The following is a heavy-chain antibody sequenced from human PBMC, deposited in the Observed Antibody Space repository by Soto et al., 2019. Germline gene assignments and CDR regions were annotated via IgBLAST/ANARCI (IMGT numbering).Heavy chain of an antibody. CDR1: GYTFTSYD. D-gene: IGHD6-13*01. CDR2: MNPNSGNT. J-gene: IGHJ5*02. Sequence: QVQLVQSGAEVKKPGASVKVSCKASGYTFTSYDINWVRQATGQGLEWMGWMNPNSGNTGYAQKFQGRVTMTRNTFISTAYLELSRLRSEDTAVYYCARGIKGSSWYAYLFHPWGQGTLVTVSS. CDR3: ARGIKGSSWYAYLFHP. V-gene: IGHV1-8*01.